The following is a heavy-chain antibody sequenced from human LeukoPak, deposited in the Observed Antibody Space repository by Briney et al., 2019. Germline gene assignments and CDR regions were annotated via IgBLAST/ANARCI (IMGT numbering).Heavy chain of an antibody. V-gene: IGHV4-39*01. Sequence: SETLSLTCTVSGGSIIRSTSYWGWIRQPPGKGLEWIGSIYYSGSTYYNPSLKSRVTISVDTSKNQFSLKLSSVTAADTAVYYCATNWNYVRCCFDFWGQGSLVTVSS. CDR1: GGSIIRSTSY. CDR3: ATNWNYVRCCFDF. J-gene: IGHJ4*02. D-gene: IGHD1-7*01. CDR2: IYYSGST.